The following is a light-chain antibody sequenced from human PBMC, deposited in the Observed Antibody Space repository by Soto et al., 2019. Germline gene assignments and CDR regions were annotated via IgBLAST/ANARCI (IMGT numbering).Light chain of an antibody. CDR3: RSYAGSYTYV. Sequence: SQPRSLTASRGQSVTISCTGTSSECGGYNYVSWYQQHPGKAPKLMIYDVSKRPSGVPDRFSGSKSGNTASLTISGRQAEDEPDYYCRSYAGSYTYVFGTGDKVT. CDR2: DVS. J-gene: IGLJ1*01. CDR1: SSECGGYNY. V-gene: IGLV2-11*01.